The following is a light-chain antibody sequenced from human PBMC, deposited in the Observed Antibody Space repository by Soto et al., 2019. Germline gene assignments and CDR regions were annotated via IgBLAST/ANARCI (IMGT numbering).Light chain of an antibody. CDR1: SSNIGAGYD. V-gene: IGLV1-40*01. Sequence: QSVLTQPPSVSGAPGQRVTISCTGSSSNIGAGYDVHWYQQLPGTAPKLLIYGNNNRPSGVPDRFSGSKSGTSASLAITGLQVEDEADYYCQSYDSSLSASVFGGGTQLTVL. CDR3: QSYDSSLSASV. J-gene: IGLJ3*02. CDR2: GNN.